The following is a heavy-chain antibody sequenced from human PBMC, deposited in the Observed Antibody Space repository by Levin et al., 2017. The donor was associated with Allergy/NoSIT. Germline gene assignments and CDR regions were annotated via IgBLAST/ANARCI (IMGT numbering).Heavy chain of an antibody. CDR2: IKSKTDGGTP. J-gene: IGHJ4*02. V-gene: IGHV3-15*01. CDR3: TYQLSWDY. Sequence: GESLKISCAASGFTFSNVWMSLVRQAPGKGLEWVGRIKSKTDGGTPDYAAPVAGRFTISRDDSQSTMYLQMDSLKTEDTAVYYCTYQLSWDYWGQGTLVTVSS. D-gene: IGHD3-16*02. CDR1: GFTFSNVW.